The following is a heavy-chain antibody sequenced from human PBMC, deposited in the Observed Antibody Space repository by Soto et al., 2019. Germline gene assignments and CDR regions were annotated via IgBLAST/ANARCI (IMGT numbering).Heavy chain of an antibody. CDR2: IKQDGSEK. CDR3: ARVYNTGFDY. CDR1: EFTFSLYW. Sequence: EVQVVESGGGLVQPGGSLRLSCAAPEFTFSLYWMTWVRQAPGKGLEWVANIKQDGSEKNYVDSVKGRFIISRDNAKNSLYLQMNSLRAEDTAVYYCARVYNTGFDYWGQGTLVTVSS. J-gene: IGHJ4*02. D-gene: IGHD3-10*01. V-gene: IGHV3-7*04.